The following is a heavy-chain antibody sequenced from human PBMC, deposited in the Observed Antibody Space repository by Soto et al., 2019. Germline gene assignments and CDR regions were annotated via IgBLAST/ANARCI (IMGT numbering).Heavy chain of an antibody. CDR1: GFTFSSYA. CDR2: ISYDGSNK. Sequence: GGSLRLSCAASGFTFSSYAMHWVRQAPGKGLEWVAVISYDGSNKYYADSVKGRFTISRDNSKNTLYLQMNSLRAEDTAVYYCAREGRAYGSGSYYYYGMDVWGQGTTVTVSS. D-gene: IGHD3-10*01. CDR3: AREGRAYGSGSYYYYGMDV. J-gene: IGHJ6*02. V-gene: IGHV3-30-3*01.